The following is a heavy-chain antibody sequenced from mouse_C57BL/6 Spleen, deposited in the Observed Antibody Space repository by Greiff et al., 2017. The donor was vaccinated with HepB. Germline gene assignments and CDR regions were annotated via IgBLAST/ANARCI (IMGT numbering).Heavy chain of an antibody. V-gene: IGHV1-69*01. Sequence: VQLQQPGAELVMPGASVKLSCKASGYTFTSYWMHWVKQRPGQGLEWIGDIDPSDSYTNYNQKFKGKSTLTVDKSSSTAYMQLSSLTSEDSAVYYCARRSTTVVVDYAMDYWGQGTSVTVSS. D-gene: IGHD1-1*01. CDR3: ARRSTTVVVDYAMDY. J-gene: IGHJ4*01. CDR2: IDPSDSYT. CDR1: GYTFTSYW.